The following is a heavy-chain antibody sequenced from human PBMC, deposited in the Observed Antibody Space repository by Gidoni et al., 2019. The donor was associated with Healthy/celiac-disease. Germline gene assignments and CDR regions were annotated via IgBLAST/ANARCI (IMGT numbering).Heavy chain of an antibody. D-gene: IGHD1-26*01. CDR2: IVVGSGNT. J-gene: IGHJ4*02. CDR3: AAGVGATTGVDY. V-gene: IGHV1-58*01. Sequence: QMQLVQSGPEVKKPGTSVKVSCKASGFTFTSSAVQWVRQARGQRLEWIGWIVVGSGNTNYAQKFQERVTITRDMSTSTAYMELSSLRSEDTAVYYCAAGVGATTGVDYWGQGTLVTVSS. CDR1: GFTFTSSA.